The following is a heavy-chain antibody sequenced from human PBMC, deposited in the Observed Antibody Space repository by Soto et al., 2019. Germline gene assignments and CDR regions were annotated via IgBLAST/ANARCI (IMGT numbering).Heavy chain of an antibody. CDR1: GYTFTSYY. V-gene: IGHV1-46*01. D-gene: IGHD3-9*01. Sequence: ASVKVSCKASGYTFTSYYIHWVRPPPGQGRPGMGINNPSHGSTSYAQKFQGRVTMTRDTPTSTVYMELSSLITEDRAVYYCVRVHRAILTCYYSFDYWGQGTLVTVSS. CDR2: NNPSHGST. CDR3: VRVHRAILTCYYSFDY. J-gene: IGHJ4*02.